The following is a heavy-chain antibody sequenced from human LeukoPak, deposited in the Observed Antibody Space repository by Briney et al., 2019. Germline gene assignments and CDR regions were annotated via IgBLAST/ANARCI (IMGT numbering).Heavy chain of an antibody. J-gene: IGHJ6*02. CDR1: GGSISSYY. Sequence: SETLSLTCTVSGGSISSYYWSWIRQPPGKGLEWIGYIYYSGSTNYNPSLKSRVTISVDTSKNQFSLKLSSVTAADTAVYYCARDSSGWYGTAYGMDVWGQGTMVTVSS. CDR2: IYYSGST. D-gene: IGHD6-19*01. V-gene: IGHV4-59*01. CDR3: ARDSSGWYGTAYGMDV.